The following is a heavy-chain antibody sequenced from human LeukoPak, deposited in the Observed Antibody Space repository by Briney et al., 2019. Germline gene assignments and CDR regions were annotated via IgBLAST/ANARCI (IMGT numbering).Heavy chain of an antibody. Sequence: AAVKVSCKASGYTFTDYYMHWVRQAPGQGLEWMGWINPKGGGTNYAQQFQGRVTMTRDTSTSTAYMELSRLRSDDTAMYYCARDKLTYFDYWGQGTLVTVSS. CDR1: GYTFTDYY. D-gene: IGHD3-10*01. J-gene: IGHJ4*01. CDR2: INPKGGGT. CDR3: ARDKLTYFDY. V-gene: IGHV1-2*02.